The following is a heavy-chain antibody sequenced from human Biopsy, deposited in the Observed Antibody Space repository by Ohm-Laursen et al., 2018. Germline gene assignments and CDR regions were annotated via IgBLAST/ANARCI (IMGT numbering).Heavy chain of an antibody. D-gene: IGHD3-3*01. CDR2: FYYSGST. J-gene: IGHJ4*02. CDR1: GDSISIYY. Sequence: TLSLTCNVSGDSISIYYWSWIRQPPGKGLEWIGNFYYSGSTNYNPSLKSRITMSLDRSKSQVSLRMNSVTAADTAVYYCARARIKTSGVLIPETYYFDSWGQGTLVTVSS. CDR3: ARARIKTSGVLIPETYYFDS. V-gene: IGHV4-59*01.